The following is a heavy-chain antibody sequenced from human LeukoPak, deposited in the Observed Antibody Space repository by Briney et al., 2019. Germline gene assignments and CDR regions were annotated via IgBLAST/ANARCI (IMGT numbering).Heavy chain of an antibody. CDR3: VRVISGSYFDN. CDR1: GYSISSGYS. Sequence: SETLSLTCAVSGYSISSGYSWGWIRQPPGKGLEWIGSFFHGGSPYYNPSLKSRVTISVDTSKDQFSLKVTSLTAADTAVYYCVRVISGSYFDNWGQGALLSVSS. V-gene: IGHV4-38-2*01. J-gene: IGHJ4*02. CDR2: FFHGGSP. D-gene: IGHD1-26*01.